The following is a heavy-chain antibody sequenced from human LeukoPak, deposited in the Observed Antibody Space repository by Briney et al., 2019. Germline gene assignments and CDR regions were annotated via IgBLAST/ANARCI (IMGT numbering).Heavy chain of an antibody. CDR1: GFNVSGNY. Sequence: PGGSLRLSCAVSGFNVSGNYMSWVRQAPGKVLEWVSLIYSGGTTYYADSVKGRFTISRDNSKNTLYLQMNSLRAEDTAVYYCARRAGGYSHPYDYWGQGILVTVSS. V-gene: IGHV3-53*01. CDR2: IYSGGTT. J-gene: IGHJ4*02. CDR3: ARRAGGYSHPYDY. D-gene: IGHD4-23*01.